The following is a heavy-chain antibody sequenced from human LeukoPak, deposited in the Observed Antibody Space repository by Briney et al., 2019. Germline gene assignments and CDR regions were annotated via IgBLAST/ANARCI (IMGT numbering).Heavy chain of an antibody. CDR1: GFTFSSYG. CDR2: ISYDGTNK. V-gene: IGHV3-30*03. D-gene: IGHD6-19*01. CDR3: ARSMGVAQPRFDY. J-gene: IGHJ4*02. Sequence: GGSLRLSCAASGFTFSSYGMHWVRQAPGKGLEWVAVISYDGTNKYYADSVKGRFTISRDNSKKTLYLKMNSLRAEDTAVYYCARSMGVAQPRFDYWGQGTLVTVSS.